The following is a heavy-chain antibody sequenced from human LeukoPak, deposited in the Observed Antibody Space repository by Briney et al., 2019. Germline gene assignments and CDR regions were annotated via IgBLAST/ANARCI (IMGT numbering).Heavy chain of an antibody. CDR3: ARHYPPDGSVRVTDAFDI. V-gene: IGHV4-34*01. J-gene: IGHJ3*02. CDR1: GGSFSGYY. D-gene: IGHD3-10*01. Sequence: SETLSLTCAVYGGSFSGYYWSWIRQPPGKGLEWIGEINHSGSTNYNPSLKSRVTISVDTSKNQFSLKLSSVTAADTAVYYCARHYPPDGSVRVTDAFDIWGQGTMVTVSS. CDR2: INHSGST.